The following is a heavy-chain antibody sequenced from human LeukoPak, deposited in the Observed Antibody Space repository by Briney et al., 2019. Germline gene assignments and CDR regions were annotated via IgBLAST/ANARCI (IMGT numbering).Heavy chain of an antibody. CDR3: ARSRVRGVIIPSWFDP. CDR2: TYYRSKWYN. CDR1: GDSVSSNSAA. Sequence: SQTLSLTCAISGDSVSSNSAAWNWIRQSPSRGLEWLGRTYYRSKWYNDYAVSVKSRITINPDTSKNQFSLQLNSVTPEDTAVYYCARSRVRGVIIPSWFDPWGQGTLVTVSS. J-gene: IGHJ5*02. D-gene: IGHD3-10*01. V-gene: IGHV6-1*01.